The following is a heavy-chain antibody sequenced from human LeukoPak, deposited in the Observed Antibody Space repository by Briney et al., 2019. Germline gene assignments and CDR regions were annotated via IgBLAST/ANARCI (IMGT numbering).Heavy chain of an antibody. CDR3: ARDSRIVGATGGSDY. D-gene: IGHD1-26*01. Sequence: GGSLRLSCAASGFTFSSYGMHWVRQAPGKGLEWVAFIRYDGSNKYYADSVKGRFTISRDNAKNSLYLQMNSLRAEDTAVYYCARDSRIVGATGGSDYWGQGTLVTVSS. CDR1: GFTFSSYG. V-gene: IGHV3-30*02. J-gene: IGHJ4*02. CDR2: IRYDGSNK.